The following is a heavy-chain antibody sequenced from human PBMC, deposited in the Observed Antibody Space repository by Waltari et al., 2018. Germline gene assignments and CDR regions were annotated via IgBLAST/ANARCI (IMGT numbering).Heavy chain of an antibody. J-gene: IGHJ2*01. D-gene: IGHD1-20*01. Sequence: QVQLQESGPGLVKPSETLSLTCTVSGGSISSYYWSWIRQPPGKGLEWIGYIYYSGSTNYNPSLKSRVTISVDTSKNQCSLKLSSVTGADTAVYYCARVGNNWNDWYFDLWGRGTLVTVSS. CDR3: ARVGNNWNDWYFDL. V-gene: IGHV4-59*01. CDR2: IYYSGST. CDR1: GGSISSYY.